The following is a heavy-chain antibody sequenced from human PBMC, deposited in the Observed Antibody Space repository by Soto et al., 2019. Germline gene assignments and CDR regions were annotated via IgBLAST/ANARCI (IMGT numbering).Heavy chain of an antibody. V-gene: IGHV4-34*01. J-gene: IGHJ4*02. Sequence: SETLSLTCAVYGGSFSGYYWSWIRQPPGKGLEWIGEINHSGSTNYNPSLKSRVTISVDTSKNQFSLKLSSVTAADTAVYYCARGPRTHSSGSRGYDYWGQGTLVTVS. CDR1: GGSFSGYY. CDR3: ARGPRTHSSGSRGYDY. CDR2: INHSGST. D-gene: IGHD6-19*01.